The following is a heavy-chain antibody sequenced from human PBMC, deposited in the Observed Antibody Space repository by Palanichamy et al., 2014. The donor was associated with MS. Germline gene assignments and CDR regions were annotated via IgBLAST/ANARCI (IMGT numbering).Heavy chain of an antibody. CDR3: TTEETDGYAYFDY. J-gene: IGHJ4*02. Sequence: GTTDYAAPVKGRFTISRDDSKNTLYLQMNSLKTEDTAVYYCTTEETDGYAYFDYWGQGTLVTVSS. D-gene: IGHD5-24*01. V-gene: IGHV3-15*01. CDR2: GTT.